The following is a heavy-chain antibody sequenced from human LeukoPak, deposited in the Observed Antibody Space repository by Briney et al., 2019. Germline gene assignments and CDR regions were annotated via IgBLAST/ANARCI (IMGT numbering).Heavy chain of an antibody. CDR1: GFTFSTYT. V-gene: IGHV3-74*01. J-gene: IGHJ4*02. CDR2: INNDGRDT. CDR3: ARDGGGSSGYYWGLGY. D-gene: IGHD3-22*01. Sequence: GGSLRLSCAASGFTFSTYTIHWVRQVPGEGLMWVSRINNDGRDTTYADSVKGRFTISRDNAQDTLYLQMNSLRAEETAVYYCARDGGGSSGYYWGLGYWGQGTLVTVSS.